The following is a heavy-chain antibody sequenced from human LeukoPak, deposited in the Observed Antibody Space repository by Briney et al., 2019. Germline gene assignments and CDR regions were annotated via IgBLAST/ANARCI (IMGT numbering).Heavy chain of an antibody. CDR2: ISGSGGST. Sequence: GGSLRLSCAASGFTFSSYAMSWVRQAPGKGLEWVSAISGSGGSTYYADSVKGRFTISRDNSKNTLYLQMTSLRAEDTAVYYCAKRGITGTTVYYYYMDVWGKGTTVTVSS. V-gene: IGHV3-23*01. J-gene: IGHJ6*03. CDR3: AKRGITGTTVYYYYMDV. CDR1: GFTFSSYA. D-gene: IGHD1-7*01.